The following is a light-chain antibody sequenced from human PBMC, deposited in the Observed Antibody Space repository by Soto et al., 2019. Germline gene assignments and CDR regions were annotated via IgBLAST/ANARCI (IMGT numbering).Light chain of an antibody. CDR1: QSVSGY. V-gene: IGKV3-11*01. CDR2: DAS. CDR3: QQRSNGPSLT. Sequence: EIVLTQSPDTLSLSPGERATLSCRASQSVSGYLGWYQQKPGQAPRLLIYDASNRAYGVPARFRGSGSGTNFSPAIAILEPDDFAVYSCQQRSNGPSLTFGGGTRV. J-gene: IGKJ4*01.